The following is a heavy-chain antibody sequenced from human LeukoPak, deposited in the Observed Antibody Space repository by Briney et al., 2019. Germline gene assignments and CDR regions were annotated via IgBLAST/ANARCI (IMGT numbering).Heavy chain of an antibody. CDR2: ITWNRDNI. D-gene: IGHD3-22*01. CDR3: AKDLSSAITSALVLDV. J-gene: IGHJ6*02. V-gene: IGHV3-9*01. Sequence: HPGRSLRLSCAASGFTFDDYAMHWVRHTPGKGLEWVAGITWNRDNIGYGDSVKGRFTISRDNVKNVLYLQMNSLRPEDTALYYCAKDLSSAITSALVLDVWGQGTTV. CDR1: GFTFDDYA.